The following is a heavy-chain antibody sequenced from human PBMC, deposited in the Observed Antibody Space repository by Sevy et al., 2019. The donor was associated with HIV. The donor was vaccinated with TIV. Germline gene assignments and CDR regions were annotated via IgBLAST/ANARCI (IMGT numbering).Heavy chain of an antibody. D-gene: IGHD3-10*01. CDR3: AREGSLRYFDL. V-gene: IGHV3-11*01. J-gene: IGHJ2*01. Sequence: GGSLRLSCAASGFTFSDYYMSWIRQAPGRGLEWLAYISDRSTTIYYADSVKGRFTISRDNAKNSLFLQMKSLRAEDTAVYYCAREGSLRYFDLWGRSTLVTVSS. CDR2: ISDRSTTI. CDR1: GFTFSDYY.